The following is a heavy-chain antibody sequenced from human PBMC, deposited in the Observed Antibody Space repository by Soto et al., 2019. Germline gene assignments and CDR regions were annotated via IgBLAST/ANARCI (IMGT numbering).Heavy chain of an antibody. Sequence: AXVKXPGSXVMVXCKASGGTXXNSAXSXXXXXXXQGLEWMGGIIPIFGTANYAQKFQGRLXITADESTSXXYMXXXXXXXADTAVYYCARDRSVGLIVGGTPFDYWGQGTLVTVXS. J-gene: IGHJ4*02. CDR3: ARDRSVGLIVGGTPFDY. CDR1: GGTXXNSA. V-gene: IGHV1-69*01. D-gene: IGHD1-26*01. CDR2: IIPIFGTA.